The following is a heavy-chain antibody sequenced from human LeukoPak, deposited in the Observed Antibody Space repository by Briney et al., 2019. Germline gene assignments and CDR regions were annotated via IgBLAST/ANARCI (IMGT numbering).Heavy chain of an antibody. D-gene: IGHD1-26*01. J-gene: IGHJ3*02. CDR2: IWYDGGNK. CDR3: AKVKVGYDAFDI. Sequence: GRSLRLSCAASGFTFSSYGMHWVRQAPGKGLEWVAVIWYDGGNKFYADSVKGRFTISRDNSKNTLYLQMNSLRAEDTAVYYCAKVKVGYDAFDIWGQGTMVTVSS. V-gene: IGHV3-33*06. CDR1: GFTFSSYG.